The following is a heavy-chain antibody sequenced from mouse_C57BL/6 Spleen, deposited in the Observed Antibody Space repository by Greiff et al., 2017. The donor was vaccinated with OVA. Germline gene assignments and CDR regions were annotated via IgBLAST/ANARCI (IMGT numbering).Heavy chain of an antibody. CDR1: GFTFSDYG. CDR3: ARRGTTVVAEYYFDY. CDR2: ISSGSSPI. J-gene: IGHJ2*01. V-gene: IGHV5-17*01. D-gene: IGHD1-1*01. Sequence: EVQLVESGGGLVKPGGSLKLSCAASGFTFSDYGMHWVRQAPEKGLEWVAYISSGSSPIYYADPVKGRFPISRDNAKNTQFLQMTSRRSEDTAMYYCARRGTTVVAEYYFDYWGQGTTLTVSS.